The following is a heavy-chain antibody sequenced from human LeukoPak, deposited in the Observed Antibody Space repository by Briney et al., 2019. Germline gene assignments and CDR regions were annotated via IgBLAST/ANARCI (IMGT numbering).Heavy chain of an antibody. J-gene: IGHJ5*02. CDR3: VRLIRGATFDP. CDR1: VFMCSHYY. Sequence: GGSLSLSRASCVFMCSHYYMTGIRQAPWKELEWVECISSSGHTIEYAGFVMGRFTISRDNAKTTVYLNMNNLTAEDSAVYYCVRLIRGATFDPWGQGALVAVSS. D-gene: IGHD3-10*01. CDR2: ISSSGHTI. V-gene: IGHV3-11*01.